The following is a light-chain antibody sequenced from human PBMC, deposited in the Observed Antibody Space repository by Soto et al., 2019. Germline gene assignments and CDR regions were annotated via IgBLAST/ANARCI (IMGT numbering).Light chain of an antibody. CDR3: QQYTGPPTT. CDR1: QTVSSNY. J-gene: IGKJ5*01. Sequence: EIILTQSPDTLSLSPGERATLSCRASQTVSSNYLAWCQQRPGQAPRLLIYGASTRAAGIPDRFSGSGSGTDFTPTITRLEPDDASVYFCQQYTGPPTTFGQGTRLEIK. V-gene: IGKV3-20*01. CDR2: GAS.